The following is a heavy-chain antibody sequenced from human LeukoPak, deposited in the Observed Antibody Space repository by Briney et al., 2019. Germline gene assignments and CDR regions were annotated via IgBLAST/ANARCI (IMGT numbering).Heavy chain of an antibody. D-gene: IGHD4-17*01. V-gene: IGHV1-18*01. CDR3: AMGETVTTPPRDY. CDR1: GYTFTSYG. J-gene: IGHJ4*02. CDR2: ISGYNGNT. Sequence: ASVKVSCKASGYTFTSYGFTWVRQAPGQGLGWMGWISGYNGNTNYAQKLQGRVTMTTDTSTSTAYMELTSLRSDDTAVYYCAMGETVTTPPRDYWGQGTLVTVSS.